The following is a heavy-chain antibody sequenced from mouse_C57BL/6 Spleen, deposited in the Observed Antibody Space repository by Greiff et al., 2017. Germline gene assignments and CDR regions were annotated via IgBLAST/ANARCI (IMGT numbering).Heavy chain of an antibody. CDR1: GYSITSDY. V-gene: IGHV3-8*01. J-gene: IGHJ3*01. CDR2: ISYSGST. Sequence: DVQLQESGPGLAKPSQTLSLTCSVTGYSITSDYWTWIRKFPGNKLEYMGYISYSGSTYYNPSLKSRISITRDTSKNQYYLQLNSVTTEDTATYYCARGVWFAYWGQGTLVTVSA. CDR3: ARGVWFAY.